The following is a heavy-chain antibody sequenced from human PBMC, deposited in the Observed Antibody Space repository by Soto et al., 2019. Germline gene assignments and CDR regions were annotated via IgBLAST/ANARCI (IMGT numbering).Heavy chain of an antibody. V-gene: IGHV1-69*06. D-gene: IGHD4-17*01. Sequence: QVLLLQSGSEVKKPGSSVKVSCKASGDAFQSYAIHWVRQAPVQGLEYMGRIIPSYDRTNYAQKFQGRLTVTADMSTSSVYMELSSLRSEDTAVYYCARDPTNDYGDDTFDYWGQGTKVIVSS. J-gene: IGHJ4*02. CDR2: IIPSYDRT. CDR3: ARDPTNDYGDDTFDY. CDR1: GDAFQSYA.